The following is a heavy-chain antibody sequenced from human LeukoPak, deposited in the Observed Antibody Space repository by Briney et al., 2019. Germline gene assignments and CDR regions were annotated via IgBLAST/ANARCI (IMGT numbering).Heavy chain of an antibody. J-gene: IGHJ4*02. CDR2: ISSSSRHI. V-gene: IGHV3-21*01. CDR1: GFTFSSYS. CDR3: ARGGSDILTQHDY. Sequence: GGSLRLSCAASGFTFSSYSMNWVRQAPGKGLEWVSSISSSSRHIYYADSVKGRFTISRDNAKNSLYLQMNSLRAEDTAVYYCARGGSDILTQHDYWGQGTLVTVSS. D-gene: IGHD3-9*01.